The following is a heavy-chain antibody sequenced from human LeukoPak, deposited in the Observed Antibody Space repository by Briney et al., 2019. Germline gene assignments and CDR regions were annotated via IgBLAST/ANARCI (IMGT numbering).Heavy chain of an antibody. CDR2: IKQDGSEE. V-gene: IGHV3-7*01. Sequence: GGSLRRSCAASGFSISTYWMTWVRQAPGKGLEWVANIKQDGSEEYYVDSVKGRFTVSRDNAKNSLYLQMNSLRAEDTAVYYCASWVGRDYWGQGTLVTVSS. CDR3: ASWVGRDY. J-gene: IGHJ4*02. CDR1: GFSISTYW. D-gene: IGHD2-15*01.